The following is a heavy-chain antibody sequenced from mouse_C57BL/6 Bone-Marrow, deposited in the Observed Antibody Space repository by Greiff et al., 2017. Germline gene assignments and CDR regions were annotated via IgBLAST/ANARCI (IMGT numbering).Heavy chain of an antibody. V-gene: IGHV1-81*01. J-gene: IGHJ3*01. D-gene: IGHD1-1*01. Sequence: QVQLKQSGAELARPGASVKLSCKASGYTFTSYGISWVKQRTGQGLEWIGEIYPRSGNTYYNEKFKGKATLTADKSSSTGYMELRSLTSVDSAVYVCARRAPAVATRAWFAYGGQGTVVTVSA. CDR3: ARRAPAVATRAWFAY. CDR2: IYPRSGNT. CDR1: GYTFTSYG.